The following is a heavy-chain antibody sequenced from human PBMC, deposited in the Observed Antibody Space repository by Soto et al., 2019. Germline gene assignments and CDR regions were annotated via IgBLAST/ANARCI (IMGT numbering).Heavy chain of an antibody. CDR1: GYTFSSYF. CDR3: ARDLPPFDY. Sequence: QVQLVQSGAEVKKPGASVKVSCKASGYTFSSYFISWVRQAPGQGLEWMGWISAYNGNTNYAQNPQGRVTMTTDTTTRTAYMELRSLRSDDTAVYYWARDLPPFDYWGQGTLVTVSS. V-gene: IGHV1-18*01. CDR2: ISAYNGNT. J-gene: IGHJ4*02.